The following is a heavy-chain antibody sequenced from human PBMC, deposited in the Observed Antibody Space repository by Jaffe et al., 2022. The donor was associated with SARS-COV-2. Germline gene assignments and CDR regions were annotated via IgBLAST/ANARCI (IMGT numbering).Heavy chain of an antibody. V-gene: IGHV4-39*01. CDR2: IYYSGST. J-gene: IGHJ4*02. Sequence: QLQLQESGPGLVKPSETLSLTCTVSGGSISSSSYYWGWIRQPPGKGLEWIGSIYYSGSTYYNPSLKSRVTISVDTSKNQFSLKLSSVTAADTAVYYCACPQEEVPNYYDSSASWGYWGQGTLVTVSS. CDR3: ACPQEEVPNYYDSSASWGY. D-gene: IGHD3-22*01. CDR1: GGSISSSSYY.